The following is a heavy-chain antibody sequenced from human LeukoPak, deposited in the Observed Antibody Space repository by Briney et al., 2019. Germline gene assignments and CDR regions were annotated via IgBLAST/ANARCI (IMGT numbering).Heavy chain of an antibody. D-gene: IGHD3-22*01. Sequence: PGGSLRLSCAASKFSVSSNSMSWVRQAPGKGLEWVSLIYTGGSTDYADSVKGRFTISRDNSKNTLYLQMNSLRAEDTAVYYCARSQYYYDSSGSRYYYMDVWGKGTTVTVSS. CDR3: ARSQYYYDSSGSRYYYMDV. CDR1: KFSVSSNS. J-gene: IGHJ6*03. CDR2: IYTGGST. V-gene: IGHV3-66*02.